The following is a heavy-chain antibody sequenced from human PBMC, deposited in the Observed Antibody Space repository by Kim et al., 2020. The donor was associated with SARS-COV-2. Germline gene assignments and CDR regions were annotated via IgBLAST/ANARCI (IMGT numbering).Heavy chain of an antibody. Sequence: ASVKVSCKTSGYTLTSYGFSWVRQAPGQGLEWMGWISASSGNTNFAQKLQGRVTLTTDTSTSTGYMELRSLTSDDTAVYYCARDLNWNSDYWGQGTLVTVSS. CDR1: GYTLTSYG. D-gene: IGHD1-1*01. CDR2: ISASSGNT. J-gene: IGHJ4*02. CDR3: ARDLNWNSDY. V-gene: IGHV1-18*04.